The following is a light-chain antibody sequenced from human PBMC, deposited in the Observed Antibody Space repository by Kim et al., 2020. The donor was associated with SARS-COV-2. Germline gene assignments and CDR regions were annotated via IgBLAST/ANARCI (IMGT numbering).Light chain of an antibody. V-gene: IGLV3-21*04. CDR1: NIGSTG. J-gene: IGLJ3*02. Sequence: KADRSTGGGKNIGSTGVQWNQTEPGQAPVLDIYYNCNRTSGIPERFSGSNSGSTATLTVSRVEAGDEADYYCQVWDSSSDHHWVFCGGTQLTVL. CDR2: YNC. CDR3: QVWDSSSDHHWV.